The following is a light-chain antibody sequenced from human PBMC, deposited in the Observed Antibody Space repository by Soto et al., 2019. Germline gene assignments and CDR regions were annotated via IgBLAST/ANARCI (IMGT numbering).Light chain of an antibody. Sequence: EIVMTQSPATLSVSPGERATLSCRASQSVGSNLAWYQQKPGQAPRLLISGASTRATGIPARFSGSGSGTEFTLTISSLQSEDFAVYYCQQYNSWPLTFGGGTKVEIK. V-gene: IGKV3D-15*01. CDR1: QSVGSN. CDR3: QQYNSWPLT. CDR2: GAS. J-gene: IGKJ4*01.